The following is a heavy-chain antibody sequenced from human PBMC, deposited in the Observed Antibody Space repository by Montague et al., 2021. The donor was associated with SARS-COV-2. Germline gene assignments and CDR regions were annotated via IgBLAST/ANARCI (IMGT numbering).Heavy chain of an antibody. J-gene: IGHJ4*02. Sequence: SETLSLTCTVSGGSISTYSWSWIRQPAGKALEWIVRIHSNGDTTYNPSLNSRVTMSVDTSKNQFSLKMTSVTAAATAMYYCSRGSGHYYNPFDNWGQGNLVTVSS. CDR1: GGSISTYS. CDR2: IHSNGDT. V-gene: IGHV4-4*07. D-gene: IGHD2-15*01. CDR3: SRGSGHYYNPFDN.